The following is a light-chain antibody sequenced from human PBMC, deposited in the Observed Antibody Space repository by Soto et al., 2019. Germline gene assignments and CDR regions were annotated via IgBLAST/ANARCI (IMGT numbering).Light chain of an antibody. Sequence: QSVLTQAPSASGTPGQRVTIYCSGSSSNIGSNTVNWYQQLPGTAPKLLIYNNAQRPSGVPDRFSGSKSGTSASLAIGGLQSEDEADYYCAVWDDSLNGWVFGGGTKLTV. CDR2: NNA. CDR1: SSNIGSNT. J-gene: IGLJ3*02. CDR3: AVWDDSLNGWV. V-gene: IGLV1-44*01.